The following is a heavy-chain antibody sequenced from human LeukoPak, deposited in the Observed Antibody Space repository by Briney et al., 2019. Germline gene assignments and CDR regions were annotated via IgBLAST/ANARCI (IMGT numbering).Heavy chain of an antibody. V-gene: IGHV4-4*09. CDR3: ARGSGYFGAFDI. CDR1: GGSISSYY. J-gene: IGHJ3*02. CDR2: IYTSGST. Sequence: SETLSLTCTVSGGSISSYYWSWIRQPPGKGLEWIGYIYTSGSTNYNPSLKSRVTISVDTPKNQFSLKLSSVTAADTAVYYCARGSGYFGAFDIWGQGTMVTVSS. D-gene: IGHD3-3*01.